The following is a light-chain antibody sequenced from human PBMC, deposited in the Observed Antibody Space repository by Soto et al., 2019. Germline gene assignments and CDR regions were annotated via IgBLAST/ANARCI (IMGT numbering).Light chain of an antibody. Sequence: DIQMTQSPSSLSASVGDRVTITCRASQSISSYLNWYQQKPGKAPKLLIYAASSLHSGVPSRFSGSGSPTDFTLTITSLQPEDFATYYCQQTFGIFPWTFGQRTKV. CDR3: QQTFGIFPWT. CDR2: AAS. CDR1: QSISSY. V-gene: IGKV1-39*01. J-gene: IGKJ1*01.